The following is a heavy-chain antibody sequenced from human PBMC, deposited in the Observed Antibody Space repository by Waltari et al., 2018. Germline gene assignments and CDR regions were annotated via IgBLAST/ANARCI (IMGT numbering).Heavy chain of an antibody. D-gene: IGHD1-7*01. V-gene: IGHV4-4*02. CDR2: IYHSGST. J-gene: IGHJ4*02. CDR1: GGSISSSNW. Sequence: QVQLQESGPGLVKPSGTLSLTCAVSGGSISSSNWWSWVRQPPGNGLEWIGEIYHSGSTNYNPSLKMRITISVDKSKNQFSLKLGSVTAADTAVYYCARNWNYGLIDYWGQGTLVTVSS. CDR3: ARNWNYGLIDY.